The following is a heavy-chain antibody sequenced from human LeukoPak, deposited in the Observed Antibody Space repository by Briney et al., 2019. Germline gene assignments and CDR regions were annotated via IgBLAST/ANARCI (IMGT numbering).Heavy chain of an antibody. D-gene: IGHD3-10*01. CDR3: ARAPGGYGSGSRGAFDI. Sequence: SETLSLTCAVYGGSFSGYYWSWIRQSPGKGLEWIGEINHSGSTNYNPSLKSRVTISVDTSKNQFSLKLSSVTAADTAVYYCARAPGGYGSGSRGAFDIWGQGTIVTVSS. CDR1: GGSFSGYY. V-gene: IGHV4-34*01. CDR2: INHSGST. J-gene: IGHJ3*02.